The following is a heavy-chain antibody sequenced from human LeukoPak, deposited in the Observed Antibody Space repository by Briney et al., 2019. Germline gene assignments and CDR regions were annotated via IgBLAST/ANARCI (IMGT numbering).Heavy chain of an antibody. Sequence: GGSLRLSCAASGFTFSSYAVSWVRQAPGKGLEWVSAISGSGGSTYYADSVKGRFTISRDNSKNTLYLQMSSLRAEDTAVYYCAKDCGWAFDCCGMDVWGQGTTVTVSS. D-gene: IGHD6-19*01. J-gene: IGHJ6*02. V-gene: IGHV3-23*01. CDR2: ISGSGGST. CDR1: GFTFSSYA. CDR3: AKDCGWAFDCCGMDV.